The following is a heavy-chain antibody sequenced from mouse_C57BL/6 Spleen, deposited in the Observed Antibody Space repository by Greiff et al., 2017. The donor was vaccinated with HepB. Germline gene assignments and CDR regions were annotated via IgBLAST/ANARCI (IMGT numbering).Heavy chain of an antibody. CDR1: GYTFTSYW. J-gene: IGHJ4*01. V-gene: IGHV1-50*01. CDR2: IDPSDSYT. D-gene: IGHD2-1*01. Sequence: QVHVKQPGAELVKPGASVKLSCKASGYTFTSYWMQWVKQRPGQGLEWIGEIDPSDSYTNYNQKFKGKATLTVDTSSSTAYMQLSSLTSEDSAVYYCARLYYGNYDAMDYWGQGTSVTVSS. CDR3: ARLYYGNYDAMDY.